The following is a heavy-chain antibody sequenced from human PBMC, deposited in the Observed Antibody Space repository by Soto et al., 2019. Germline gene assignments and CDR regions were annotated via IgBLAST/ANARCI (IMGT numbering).Heavy chain of an antibody. Sequence: GGSLRLCYAASEFPFSSYSINWVRQAPGKGLEWVSYISSSRSTIYYADSMKGRITISRDNAKTSLYLQMNSLRAEDTAVYYCASLGDTRFTGTFDVWGQGTMVTVSS. J-gene: IGHJ3*01. CDR3: ASLGDTRFTGTFDV. CDR1: EFPFSSYS. D-gene: IGHD3-16*01. CDR2: ISSSRSTI. V-gene: IGHV3-48*01.